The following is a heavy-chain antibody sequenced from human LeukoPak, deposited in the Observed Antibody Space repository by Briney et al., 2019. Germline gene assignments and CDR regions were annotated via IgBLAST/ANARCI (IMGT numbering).Heavy chain of an antibody. Sequence: ASVKVSCKASGYTFTSYGISWVRQAPGQGLEWMGWINAYNGKTNYSQKFQDRVTMTTDTSTSTAYMELRSLRYDDTAVYYCLRVPELPEYWGQGTLVTVSS. CDR3: LRVPELPEY. J-gene: IGHJ4*02. CDR2: INAYNGKT. D-gene: IGHD3-10*01. CDR1: GYTFTSYG. V-gene: IGHV1-18*01.